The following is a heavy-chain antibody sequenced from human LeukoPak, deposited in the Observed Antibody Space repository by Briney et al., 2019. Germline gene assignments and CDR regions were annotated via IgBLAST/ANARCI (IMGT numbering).Heavy chain of an antibody. V-gene: IGHV4-59*02. J-gene: IGHJ3*02. CDR1: GASVSSYY. CDR3: ARLVVVAATLAFDI. CDR2: IYYSGST. Sequence: SETLSLTCTVSGASVSSYYWSWIRQPPGKGLEWIGYIYYSGSTNYNPSLKSRVTISVDTSKNQFSLKLSSVTAADTAVYYCARLVVVAATLAFDIWGQGTMVTVSS. D-gene: IGHD2-15*01.